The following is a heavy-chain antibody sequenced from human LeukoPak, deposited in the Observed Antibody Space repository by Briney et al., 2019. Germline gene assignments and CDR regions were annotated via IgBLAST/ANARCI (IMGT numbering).Heavy chain of an antibody. CDR1: GGSISSYY. CDR2: IYFGGST. V-gene: IGHV4-59*01. CDR3: ARATGISAAAN. Sequence: SETLSLTCTVSGGSISSYYCTWLRQSPGKGLEWIGYIYFGGSTNYSPSLRSRVTISRDTSKNQFSLKLTSVTAEDTAVYYCARATGISAAANWGQGTLVTVSS. D-gene: IGHD6-13*01. J-gene: IGHJ4*02.